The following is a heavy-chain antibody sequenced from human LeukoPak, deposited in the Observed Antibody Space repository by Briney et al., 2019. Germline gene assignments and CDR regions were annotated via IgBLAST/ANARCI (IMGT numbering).Heavy chain of an antibody. CDR1: GFTFEKYA. Sequence: PGGSLRLSCAASGFTFEKYAMSWVRQAPGKGLEWVSRISGSTGNTYYADSVQGRFTISRDNSKNTLFLQLNILRAEDTAVYYCAKVLAGAGTRPLGYWGQGTLVTVSS. CDR2: ISGSTGNT. D-gene: IGHD1-26*01. V-gene: IGHV3-23*01. CDR3: AKVLAGAGTRPLGY. J-gene: IGHJ4*02.